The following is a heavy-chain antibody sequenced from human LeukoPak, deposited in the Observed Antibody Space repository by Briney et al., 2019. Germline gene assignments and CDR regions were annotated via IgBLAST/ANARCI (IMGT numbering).Heavy chain of an antibody. J-gene: IGHJ4*02. V-gene: IGHV3-23*01. CDR1: GFTFTRYA. CDR2: ISGSGGST. CDR3: ARARIAAAAYYFDY. D-gene: IGHD6-13*01. Sequence: GGSLRLSCTASGFTFTRYAMTWVRQAPGKGLEWVSAISGSGGSTSYADSVKGRFTISRDNSKNTLYLQMNSLRAEDTAVYYCARARIAAAAYYFDYWGQGTLVTVSS.